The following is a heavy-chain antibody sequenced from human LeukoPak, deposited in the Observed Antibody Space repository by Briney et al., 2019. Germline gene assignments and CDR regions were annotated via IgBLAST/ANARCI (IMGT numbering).Heavy chain of an antibody. D-gene: IGHD1/OR15-1a*01. J-gene: IGHJ6*02. V-gene: IGHV1-69*13. Sequence: SVKVSCKASGGTFSSYAISWVRQAPGQGLEWMGGIIPIFGTANYAQKFQGRVTITADESTSTAYMELSSLRSEDTAVYYCAGAGSRTTPIGVWGQGTTVTVSS. CDR1: GGTFSSYA. CDR3: AGAGSRTTPIGV. CDR2: IIPIFGTA.